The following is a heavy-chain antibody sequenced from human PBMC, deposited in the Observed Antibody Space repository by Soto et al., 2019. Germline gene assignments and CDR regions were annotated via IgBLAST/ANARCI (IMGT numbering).Heavy chain of an antibody. CDR3: ARGIYLGPSGYYIDF. D-gene: IGHD3-22*01. V-gene: IGHV4-39*01. Sequence: QLQLQESGPGLVKPSETLSLSCSVSGDSIRNRNYYWAWIRQPPGKGLQWIVSRYDDASTFYNPALKLQGTISIDTSKTPLSVKVASVTAAATAVYYYARGIYLGPSGYYIDFWGQGTLVTVSS. CDR1: GDSIRNRNYY. CDR2: RYDDAST. J-gene: IGHJ4*02.